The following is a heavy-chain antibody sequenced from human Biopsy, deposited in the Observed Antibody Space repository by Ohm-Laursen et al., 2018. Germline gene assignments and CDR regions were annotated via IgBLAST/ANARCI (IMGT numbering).Heavy chain of an antibody. V-gene: IGHV4-59*01. D-gene: IGHD5-18*01. CDR1: GGSIYNFF. CDR2: IYYSGST. CDR3: ARGSSYGYDFDY. J-gene: IGHJ4*02. Sequence: TLSLTCTVSGGSIYNFFWSWIRQPPGKGLEWIGYIYYSGSTNYNPSLRSRVTISVDRSKNQFSLELSSVTAADTAVYFCARGSSYGYDFDYWGQGTLVAVSS.